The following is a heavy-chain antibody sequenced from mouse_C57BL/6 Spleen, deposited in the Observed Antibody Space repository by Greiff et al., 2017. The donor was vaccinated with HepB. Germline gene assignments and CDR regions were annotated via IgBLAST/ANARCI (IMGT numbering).Heavy chain of an antibody. V-gene: IGHV1-15*01. D-gene: IGHD1-1*01. J-gene: IGHJ1*03. CDR2: IDPETGGT. CDR1: GYTFTDYE. Sequence: VQVVESGAELVRPGASVTLSCKASGYTFTDYEMHWVKQTPVHGLEWIGAIDPETGGTAYNQKFKGKAILTADKSSSTAYMELRSLTSEDSAVYYCTRSGYYGSSYGYFDVWGTGTTVTVSS. CDR3: TRSGYYGSSYGYFDV.